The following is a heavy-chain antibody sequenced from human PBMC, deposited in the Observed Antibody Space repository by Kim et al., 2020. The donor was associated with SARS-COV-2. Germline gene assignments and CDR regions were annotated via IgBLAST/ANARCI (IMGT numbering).Heavy chain of an antibody. J-gene: IGHJ3*02. Sequence: ASVKVSCKASDYTFTSYSISWVRQAPGQGLEWMGWISTYNGNTNYAQKVQGRVTMTTDTSTSTAYMELRSLGSDDTAVYYCARVAPSAMGYAFDIWGQGTMVTVSS. CDR2: ISTYNGNT. V-gene: IGHV1-18*01. CDR3: ARVAPSAMGYAFDI. D-gene: IGHD2-2*01. CDR1: DYTFTSYS.